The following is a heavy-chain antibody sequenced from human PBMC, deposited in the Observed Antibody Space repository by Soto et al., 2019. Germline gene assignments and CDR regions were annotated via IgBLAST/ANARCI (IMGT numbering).Heavy chain of an antibody. CDR1: GDSISSGNKY. D-gene: IGHD3-16*01. J-gene: IGHJ6*02. CDR3: ARVPSPFDYYYAMDV. V-gene: IGHV4-30-4*01. Sequence: SETLSLTCTVSGDSISSGNKYWSWIRQPPGKGLEWIGYIYSSGSTYYNPSLKSRLSISLHTSDNQFSLKFDSVTDADSAVYYCARVPSPFDYYYAMDVWGHGTTVTSP. CDR2: IYSSGST.